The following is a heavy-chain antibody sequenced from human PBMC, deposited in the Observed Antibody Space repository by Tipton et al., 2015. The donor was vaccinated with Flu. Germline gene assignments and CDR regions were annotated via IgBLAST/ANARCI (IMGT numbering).Heavy chain of an antibody. CDR2: ISSSSSTI. J-gene: IGHJ3*02. Sequence: PRLSCAASGFTFSNAWMSWVRQAPGKGLEWVSYISSSSSTIYYADSVKGRFTISRDNSKNTLYLQMNSLRAEDTAVYYCAKVDCGGDCPMRADAFDIWGQGTMVTVSS. D-gene: IGHD2-21*01. CDR1: GFTFSNAW. V-gene: IGHV3-48*01. CDR3: AKVDCGGDCPMRADAFDI.